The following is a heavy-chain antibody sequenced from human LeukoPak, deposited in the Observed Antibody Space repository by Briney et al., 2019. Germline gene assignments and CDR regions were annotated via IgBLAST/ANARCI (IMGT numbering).Heavy chain of an antibody. CDR1: GGSVSSGNYY. CDR3: ARDPSGYFNY. J-gene: IGHJ4*02. CDR2: IYYSGST. Sequence: SETLSLTCTVSGGSVSSGNYYWSWIRQPPGKGLEWIGFIYYSGSTNYNPSLKSRVTVSVDTSKNQFSLKLSSVTAADTAVYYCARDPSGYFNYWGQGTLATVSS. D-gene: IGHD3-22*01. V-gene: IGHV4-61*01.